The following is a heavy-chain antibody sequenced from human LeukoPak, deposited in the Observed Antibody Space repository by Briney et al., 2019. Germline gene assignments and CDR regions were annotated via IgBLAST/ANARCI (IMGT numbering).Heavy chain of an antibody. CDR3: AREYCGGDCYSGVFDY. CDR2: IYYSGST. Sequence: PSETLSLTCTVSGGSISSYYWSWIRQPPGKGLEWIGYIYYSGSTNYNPSLKSRVTISVDTSKNQFSLNLSSVTAADTAVYYCAREYCGGDCYSGVFDYWGPGTLVTVSS. CDR1: GGSISSYY. J-gene: IGHJ4*02. V-gene: IGHV4-59*01. D-gene: IGHD2-21*02.